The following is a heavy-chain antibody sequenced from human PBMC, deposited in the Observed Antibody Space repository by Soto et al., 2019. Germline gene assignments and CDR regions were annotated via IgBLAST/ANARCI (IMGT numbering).Heavy chain of an antibody. D-gene: IGHD2-15*01. CDR3: AATALMLPWGPDAFDI. V-gene: IGHV1-58*02. Sequence: ASVKVSCKASGFTFTSSAMQWVRQARGQRLEWIGWIVVGSGNTNYAQKFQERVTITRDMSTSTAYMELSSLRSEDTAVYYCAATALMLPWGPDAFDIWGQGTMVTVSS. CDR2: IVVGSGNT. J-gene: IGHJ3*02. CDR1: GFTFTSSA.